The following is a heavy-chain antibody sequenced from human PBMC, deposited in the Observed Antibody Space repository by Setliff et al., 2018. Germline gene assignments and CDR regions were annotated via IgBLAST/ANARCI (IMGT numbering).Heavy chain of an antibody. CDR1: GESIDSVATGNHY. CDR3: ARDRGSNNSPEDFDY. CDR2: IFGSGST. J-gene: IGHJ4*02. V-gene: IGHV4-61*10. Sequence: PSETLSLTCIVSGESIDSVATGNHYWNWIRQPAGKGLEWIGRIFGSGSTNYNPSLKSRVTMSIDTSKNQFFLKVRSVTAADTAVYYCARDRGSNNSPEDFDYWGLGTLVTVSS. D-gene: IGHD1-1*01.